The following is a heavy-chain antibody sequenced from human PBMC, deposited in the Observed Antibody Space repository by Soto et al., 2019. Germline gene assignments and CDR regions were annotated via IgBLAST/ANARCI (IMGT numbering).Heavy chain of an antibody. J-gene: IGHJ4*02. D-gene: IGHD1-26*01. CDR3: SRSFLVGSPPPSLDY. CDR2: IYYSGSA. V-gene: IGHV4-30-4*01. CDR1: NGPINSADYY. Sequence: QVHLQGSGPGLVKPSQTLSLSCTVSNGPINSADYYWSWIRQAPGKGLEWIGYIYYSGSASYNPTLKGRVSISLDTAKNQFSLSLRSVTAADTAVYFCSRSFLVGSPPPSLDYWGQGTLVTVSS.